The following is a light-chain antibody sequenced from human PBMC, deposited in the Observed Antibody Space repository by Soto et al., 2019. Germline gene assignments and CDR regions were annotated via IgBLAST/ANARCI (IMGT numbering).Light chain of an antibody. CDR1: QSVSSN. CDR2: GAS. Sequence: EIVMTQSPATLSVSPGERATLPCRASQSVSSNLAWYQQKPGQAPRLLIYGASTRATGIPARFSGSGSGTEFTLTISSLQSEDCSVYYCQQYNNWPRITFGGGT. V-gene: IGKV3-15*01. J-gene: IGKJ4*01. CDR3: QQYNNWPRIT.